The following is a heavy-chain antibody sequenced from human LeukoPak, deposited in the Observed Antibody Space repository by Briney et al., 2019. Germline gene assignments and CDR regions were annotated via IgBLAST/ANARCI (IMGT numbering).Heavy chain of an antibody. V-gene: IGHV3-15*01. Sequence: GGSLRLSCAASGFTFSNAWMSWVRQAPGKGLEWVGRIKSKTDGGTTDYAAPVKGRFTISRDDSKNTLYLQMNSLKTEDTAVYYCTTEGRARGNSKTIDAFDIWGQGTMVTVSS. CDR2: IKSKTDGGTT. J-gene: IGHJ3*02. CDR3: TTEGRARGNSKTIDAFDI. CDR1: GFTFSNAW. D-gene: IGHD4-23*01.